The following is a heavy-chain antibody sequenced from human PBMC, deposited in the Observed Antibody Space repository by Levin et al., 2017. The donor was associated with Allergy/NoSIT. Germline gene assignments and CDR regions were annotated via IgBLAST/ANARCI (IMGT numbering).Heavy chain of an antibody. V-gene: IGHV4-39*01. Sequence: SQTLSLTCTVSGGSISSSNYYWGWIRQPPGKGLEWIGTIYYTGSTYYNPSLKSRVTISVDTSKNQFSLKLSSVTAADTAVYYCARPWGGSYINWFDPWGQGTLVTVSS. J-gene: IGHJ5*02. CDR2: IYYTGST. CDR3: ARPWGGSYINWFDP. CDR1: GGSISSSNYY. D-gene: IGHD1-26*01.